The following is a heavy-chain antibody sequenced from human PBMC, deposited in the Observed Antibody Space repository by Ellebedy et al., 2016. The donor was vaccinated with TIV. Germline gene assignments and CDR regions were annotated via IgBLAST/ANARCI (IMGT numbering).Heavy chain of an antibody. Sequence: PGGSLRLSCAVSGFRFSNYGMSWVRQAPGEGLEWVSAIDESGDTTNYADPVQGRLAISRDNSKNTLYLQMNSLRVEDTAVYYCARPHDGSGSLRPFGHWGQGTLVTVSS. CDR3: ARPHDGSGSLRPFGH. D-gene: IGHD3-22*01. V-gene: IGHV3-23*01. CDR2: IDESGDTT. J-gene: IGHJ4*02. CDR1: GFRFSNYG.